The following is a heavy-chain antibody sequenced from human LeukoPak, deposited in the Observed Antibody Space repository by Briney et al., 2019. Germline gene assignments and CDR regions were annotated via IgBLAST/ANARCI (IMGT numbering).Heavy chain of an antibody. CDR2: INSDGSST. V-gene: IGHV3-74*01. Sequence: GGSLRLSCAASGFTFSSYWMRWVRQAPGKGLVWVSRINSDGSSTSYADSVKGRFTISRDNAKNTLYLQMNSLRAEDTAVYYCARVGSSSSWYGPRYYYYYMDVWGKGPTVTASS. CDR3: ARVGSSSSWYGPRYYYYYMDV. D-gene: IGHD6-13*01. CDR1: GFTFSSYW. J-gene: IGHJ6*03.